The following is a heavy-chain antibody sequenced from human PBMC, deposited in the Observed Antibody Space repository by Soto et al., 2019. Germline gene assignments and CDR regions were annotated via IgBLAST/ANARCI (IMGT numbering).Heavy chain of an antibody. CDR3: ARDPICDILPGPKSGGHHYDMDV. CDR1: GGSVSSGGYY. V-gene: IGHV4-61*08. J-gene: IGHJ6*02. Sequence: PSETLSLTCSVSGGSVSSGGYYWSWIRQPPGKRLEWIGYIHYSGITNYNPSLKSRVTISLDTSNNQLSLKLRSVTAADTAVYYCARDPICDILPGPKSGGHHYDMDVWGRGTTVTVSS. CDR2: IHYSGIT. D-gene: IGHD3-9*01.